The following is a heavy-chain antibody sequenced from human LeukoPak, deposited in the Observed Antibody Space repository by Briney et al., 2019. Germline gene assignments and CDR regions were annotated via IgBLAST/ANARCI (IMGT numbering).Heavy chain of an antibody. CDR2: IYHSGST. J-gene: IGHJ5*02. CDR3: ARGAPTVVTQNWFDP. Sequence: PSETLSLTCAVSGGSISSGGYSWSWIRQPPGKGLEWIGYIYHSGSTYYNPSLKSRVTISVDRSKNQFSLKLSSVTAADTAVYCCARGAPTVVTQNWFDPWGQGTLVTVSS. CDR1: GGSISSGGYS. V-gene: IGHV4-30-2*01. D-gene: IGHD4-23*01.